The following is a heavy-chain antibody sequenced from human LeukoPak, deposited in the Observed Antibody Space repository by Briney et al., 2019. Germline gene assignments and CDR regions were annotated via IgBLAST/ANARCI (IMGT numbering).Heavy chain of an antibody. D-gene: IGHD1-14*01. CDR2: IYYSGST. Sequence: SETLSLTCTVSGVSISSYYWSWIRQPPGKGLEWIGYIYYSGSTNYNPSLKSRVTISVDTSKNQFSLKLSSVTAADTAVYYCARALNLSYGMDVWGQGTMVTVSS. CDR3: ARALNLSYGMDV. J-gene: IGHJ6*02. CDR1: GVSISSYY. V-gene: IGHV4-59*01.